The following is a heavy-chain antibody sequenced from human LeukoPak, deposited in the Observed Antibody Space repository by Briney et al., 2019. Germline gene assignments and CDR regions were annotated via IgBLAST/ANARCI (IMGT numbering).Heavy chain of an antibody. V-gene: IGHV1-8*03. J-gene: IGHJ4*02. D-gene: IGHD6-19*01. CDR3: ARDYPAVAGIILAG. CDR2: MNPNSGST. CDR1: GYTFTSYD. Sequence: GASVKVSCKASGYTFTSYDINWVRQATGQGLEWMGWMNPNSGSTGYAQKFQGRVTITRNTSISTAYMELSSLRSEDTAVYFCARDYPAVAGIILAGWGQGTLVTVSS.